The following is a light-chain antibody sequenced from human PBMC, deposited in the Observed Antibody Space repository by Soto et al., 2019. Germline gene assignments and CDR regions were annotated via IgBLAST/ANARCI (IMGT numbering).Light chain of an antibody. Sequence: DIQVTQSPSSLSASVGDRVTITCRASQSISSYLNWYQQKPGKAPKLLIYPASSLQSGVPSRFSGSGSGTDFTLTISSLQPEDFATYYCQQSYSTPRTFGGGTKVEIK. CDR1: QSISSY. J-gene: IGKJ4*01. CDR2: PAS. V-gene: IGKV1-39*01. CDR3: QQSYSTPRT.